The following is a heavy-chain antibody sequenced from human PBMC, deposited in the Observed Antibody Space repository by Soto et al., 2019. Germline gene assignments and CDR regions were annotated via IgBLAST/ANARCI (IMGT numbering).Heavy chain of an antibody. CDR2: MKPNSCNT. Sequence: QVQLVQSGAEVKKPGASVKVSCKASGYTFTSYDINWVRQATGQGLEWMGWMKPNSCNTGYAQKFQGRVTMTRNTCTSTAYMELSSLGSEVTAVYYCVRSGYCSNGVCYFGAFDYWGQGTLVTVSS. J-gene: IGHJ4*02. V-gene: IGHV1-8*01. CDR3: VRSGYCSNGVCYFGAFDY. D-gene: IGHD2-8*01. CDR1: GYTFTSYD.